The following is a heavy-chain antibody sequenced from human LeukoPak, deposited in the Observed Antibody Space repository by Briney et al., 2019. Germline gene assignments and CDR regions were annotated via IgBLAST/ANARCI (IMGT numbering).Heavy chain of an antibody. D-gene: IGHD4-17*01. Sequence: SVKVFCKASGGTFNSYAISWVRQAPGQGLEWMGRIIPIFGTANYAQKFQGRVTITTDESTSTAYMELSSLRSEDTAVYYCARSPTRWYGDYDDYLDYWGQGTLVTVSS. CDR2: IIPIFGTA. J-gene: IGHJ4*02. CDR3: ARSPTRWYGDYDDYLDY. CDR1: GGTFNSYA. V-gene: IGHV1-69*05.